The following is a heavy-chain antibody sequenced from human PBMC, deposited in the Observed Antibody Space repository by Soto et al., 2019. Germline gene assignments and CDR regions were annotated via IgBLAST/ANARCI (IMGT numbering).Heavy chain of an antibody. CDR3: ARDRSPPYYYDSSATQGIGAFDI. D-gene: IGHD3-22*01. J-gene: IGHJ3*02. CDR2: IIPIFGTA. Sequence: ASVKVSCKASGGTFSSYAISWVRQAPGQGLEWMGGIIPIFGTANYAQKFQGRVTITADESTSTAYMELSSLRSEDTAVYYCARDRSPPYYYDSSATQGIGAFDIWGQGTMVTVSS. V-gene: IGHV1-69*13. CDR1: GGTFSSYA.